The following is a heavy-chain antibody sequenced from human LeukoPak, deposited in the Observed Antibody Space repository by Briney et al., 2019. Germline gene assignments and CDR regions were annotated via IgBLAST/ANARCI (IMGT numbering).Heavy chain of an antibody. CDR1: GFTFRDFW. V-gene: IGHV3-7*01. CDR2: INQDGSEK. Sequence: GPLRLSCAASGFTFRDFWMHWVRQAPGKGLEWVANINQDGSEKYYVDSVKGRFTISRDTAKNSLDLQMNNLRAEDTAAYYCARDRGYTSFDYWGQGILVTVSS. J-gene: IGHJ4*02. D-gene: IGHD5-18*01. CDR3: ARDRGYTSFDY.